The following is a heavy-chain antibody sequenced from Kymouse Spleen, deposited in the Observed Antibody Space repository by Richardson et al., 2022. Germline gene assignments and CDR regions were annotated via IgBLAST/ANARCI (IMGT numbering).Heavy chain of an antibody. Sequence: EVQLVESGGGLVKPGGSLRLSCAASGFTFSSYSMNWVRQAPGKGLEWVSSISSSSSYIYYADSVKGRFTISRDNAKNSLYLQMNSLRAEDTAVYYCARRDIAARYFDYWGQGTLVTVSS. V-gene: IGHV3-21*03. CDR2: ISSSSSYI. J-gene: IGHJ4*02. CDR3: ARRDIAARYFDY. CDR1: GFTFSSYS. D-gene: IGHD6-6*01.